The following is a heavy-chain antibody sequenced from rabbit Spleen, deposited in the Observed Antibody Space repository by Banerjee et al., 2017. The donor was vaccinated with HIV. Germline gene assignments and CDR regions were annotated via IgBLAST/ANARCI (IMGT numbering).Heavy chain of an antibody. Sequence: QLTETGGGLVQPGGSLTLSCKASGIDFIYYYISWVRQAPGKGLEWIGIIYAAKGSTDYASWVNGRFTISSHDAQNTLYLQLSSLTAADTATYFCVRARPYPFVLWGQGTLVTVS. CDR1: GIDFIYYY. CDR3: VRARPYPFVL. CDR2: IYAAKGST. V-gene: IGHV1S7*01. D-gene: IGHD1-1*01. J-gene: IGHJ3*01.